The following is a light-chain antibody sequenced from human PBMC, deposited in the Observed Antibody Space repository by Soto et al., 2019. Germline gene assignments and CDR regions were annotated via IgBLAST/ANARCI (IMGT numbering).Light chain of an antibody. J-gene: IGKJ2*01. V-gene: IGKV3D-15*01. CDR3: QHYNKWPYT. CDR2: DAS. CDR1: LNVNSY. Sequence: VLTQSPATLSLSPGERATLSCRASLNVNSYLAWYQQKPGQAPRLLIYDASNRAAGIPARFSGSGSGTEFTLTISSLQSEDFAIYYCQHYNKWPYTFGQGTKVDIK.